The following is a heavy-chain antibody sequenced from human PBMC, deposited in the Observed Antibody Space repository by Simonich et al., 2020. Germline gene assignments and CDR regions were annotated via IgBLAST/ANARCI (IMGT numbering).Heavy chain of an antibody. V-gene: IGHV4-34*01. Sequence: QVQLQQWGAGLLKPSETLSLTCAVYGGSFSGYYWSWIRQPPVKGLEWIGEINHSVSTNYNPSLKSRVTISVDTSKNQFSLKLSSVPAADTAVYYCARGKGWKNAFDIWGQGTMVTVSS. CDR2: INHSVST. J-gene: IGHJ3*02. CDR1: GGSFSGYY. CDR3: ARGKGWKNAFDI. D-gene: IGHD1-1*01.